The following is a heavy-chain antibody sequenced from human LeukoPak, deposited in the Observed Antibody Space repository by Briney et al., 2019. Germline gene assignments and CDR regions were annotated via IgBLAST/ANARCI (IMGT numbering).Heavy chain of an antibody. V-gene: IGHV4-59*01. CDR1: GGSISSYY. D-gene: IGHD3-10*01. CDR3: AALWFGDPETPHDY. CDR2: IYYTGST. J-gene: IGHJ4*02. Sequence: SETLSRTCTVSGGSISSYYWSWIRQPPGKGLEWIGYIYYTGSTNYNTSLKSRVTISVDTSKNQFSLKLSSVTAADTAVYYCAALWFGDPETPHDYWGQGTLVTVSS.